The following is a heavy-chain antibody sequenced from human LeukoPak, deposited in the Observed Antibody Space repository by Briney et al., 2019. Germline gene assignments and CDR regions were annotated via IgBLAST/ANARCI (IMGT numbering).Heavy chain of an antibody. V-gene: IGHV4-61*08. Sequence: SETLSVTCAVSGGSISSGGYSWSWIRQPPGKGLEWIGYIYYSGSTNYNPSLKSRVTISVDTSKNQFSLKLSSVTAVDTAVYYCTRRGSIAAAVDYWGQGTLVTVSS. D-gene: IGHD6-13*01. CDR3: TRRGSIAAAVDY. J-gene: IGHJ4*02. CDR2: IYYSGST. CDR1: GGSISSGGYS.